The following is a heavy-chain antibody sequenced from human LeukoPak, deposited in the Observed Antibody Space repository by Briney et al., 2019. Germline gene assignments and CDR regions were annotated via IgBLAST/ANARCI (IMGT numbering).Heavy chain of an antibody. J-gene: IGHJ5*02. V-gene: IGHV3-66*01. CDR1: GLTISNNS. CDR3: ARDTDYYCSGCYGYFDH. Sequence: AGSLSLTCAVSGLTISNNSVGWVRQAPGKGLEWVSLIYSGGRTYSADSVKGRFTISRDNSKNTLHLQMNSLRAEDTAVYYCARDTDYYCSGCYGYFDHWGQGTLVTVSS. CDR2: IYSGGRT. D-gene: IGHD3-10*01.